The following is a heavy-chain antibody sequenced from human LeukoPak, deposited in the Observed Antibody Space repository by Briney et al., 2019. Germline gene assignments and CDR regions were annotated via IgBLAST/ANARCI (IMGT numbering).Heavy chain of an antibody. CDR2: ISSNGGST. J-gene: IGHJ4*02. Sequence: GGSLRLSCSASGFTFSSYAMHWVRQAPGKGLEHVSAISSNGGSTYYADSVKGRFTISRDNSKNTLYLQMSSLRAEDTAVYYCVKDLLSYYGSGFDYWGQGTLVTVSS. CDR1: GFTFSSYA. V-gene: IGHV3-64D*06. CDR3: VKDLLSYYGSGFDY. D-gene: IGHD3-10*01.